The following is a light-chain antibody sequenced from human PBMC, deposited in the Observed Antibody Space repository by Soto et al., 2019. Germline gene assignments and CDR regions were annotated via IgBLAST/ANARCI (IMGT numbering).Light chain of an antibody. CDR3: ISYTSTTTFEV. Sequence: ALTQPASVSGSPGQSITISCTGTSSDVGGYNYVSWYQHHPGKAPKLVIYEVSNRPSGVSNRFSGSKSGNTASLTISGLQAEDEADYYCISYTSTTTFEVFGGGTKLTVL. J-gene: IGLJ3*02. CDR1: SSDVGGYNY. V-gene: IGLV2-14*01. CDR2: EVS.